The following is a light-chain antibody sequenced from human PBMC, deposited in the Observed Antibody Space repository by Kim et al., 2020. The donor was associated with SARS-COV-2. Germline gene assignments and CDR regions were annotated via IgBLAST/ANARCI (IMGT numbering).Light chain of an antibody. Sequence: VSPGERVTLSCRASQSVSSNLAWYQQKPGQAPRLLIYGASTRATGTPARFSGSGSGTEFTLDISSLQSEDFAVYYCQQYDNWPPVTFGGGTKVEI. CDR3: QQYDNWPPVT. J-gene: IGKJ4*01. CDR1: QSVSSN. CDR2: GAS. V-gene: IGKV3-15*01.